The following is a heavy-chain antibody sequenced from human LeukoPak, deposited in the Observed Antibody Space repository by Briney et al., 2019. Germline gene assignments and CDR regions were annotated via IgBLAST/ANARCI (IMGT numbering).Heavy chain of an antibody. D-gene: IGHD3-3*01. CDR2: IIPIFGTA. V-gene: IGHV1-69*13. CDR3: AREGPSGLWSGYFDFDY. CDR1: GGTFSSYA. Sequence: SVKVSCKTSGGTFSSYAISWVRQAPGQGLEWMGGIIPIFGTANYAQKFQGRVTITADESTSTAYMELSSLRSEDTAVYYCAREGPSGLWSGYFDFDYWGQGTLVTVSS. J-gene: IGHJ4*02.